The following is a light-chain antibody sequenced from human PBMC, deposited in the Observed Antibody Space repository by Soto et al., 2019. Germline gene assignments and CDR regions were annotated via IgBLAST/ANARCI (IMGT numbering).Light chain of an antibody. CDR1: QSVSSN. V-gene: IGKV3-15*01. CDR2: GAS. Sequence: EIVMTQSPATLSVSPGERATISCRASQSVSSNLAWYQQKPGQAPRLLIYGASTRATGIPARFSGSGSGTEFTLTISSLQSEDFAVYYCQQYNNWPPGVTFGGGTKVDIK. J-gene: IGKJ4*01. CDR3: QQYNNWPPGVT.